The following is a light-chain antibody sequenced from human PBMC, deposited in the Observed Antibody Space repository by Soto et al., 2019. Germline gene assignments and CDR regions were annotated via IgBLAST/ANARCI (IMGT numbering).Light chain of an antibody. CDR3: CSYAGSTSV. J-gene: IGLJ1*01. Sequence: QSVLTQPASVSGSPGQSITISCTGTSSDVGSYNLVSWYQQYPGKAPKLVIYEVIKRPSGVSNRFSGSKSGNTASLTISGLQAEDVADYYCCSYAGSTSVFGTGTKVTVL. CDR1: SSDVGSYNL. CDR2: EVI. V-gene: IGLV2-23*02.